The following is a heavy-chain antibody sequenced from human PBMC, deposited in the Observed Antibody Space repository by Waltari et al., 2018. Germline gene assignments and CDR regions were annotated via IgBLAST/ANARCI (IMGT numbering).Heavy chain of an antibody. CDR1: GFTFRSYA. CDR3: AKEGADIVVVPAAQAFDY. Sequence: EVQLLESGGGLVQPGGSLRLSCAASGFTFRSYAMSWVRQAPGKGLGLVSAIRGSGGSAYYADAVKGRFTISRDNSKNTLYPQMNSLRAEDTAVYYCAKEGADIVVVPAAQAFDYWGQGTLVTVSS. V-gene: IGHV3-23*01. D-gene: IGHD2-2*01. J-gene: IGHJ4*02. CDR2: IRGSGGSA.